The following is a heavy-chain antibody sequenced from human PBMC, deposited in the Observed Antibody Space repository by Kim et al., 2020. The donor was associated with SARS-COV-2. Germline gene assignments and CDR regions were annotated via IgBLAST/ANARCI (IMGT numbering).Heavy chain of an antibody. CDR3: ARVDILTGYYIRPFFDY. Sequence: GGSLRLSCAASGFTFSSYWMSWVRQAQGKGLEWVANIKQDGSEKYYVDSVKGRFTISRDNAKNSLYLQMNSLRAEDTAVYYCARVDILTGYYIRPFFDYWGQGTLVTVSS. D-gene: IGHD3-9*01. CDR2: IKQDGSEK. CDR1: GFTFSSYW. J-gene: IGHJ4*02. V-gene: IGHV3-7*01.